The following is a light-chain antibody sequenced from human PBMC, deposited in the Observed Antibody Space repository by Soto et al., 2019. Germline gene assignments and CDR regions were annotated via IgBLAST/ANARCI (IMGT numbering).Light chain of an antibody. J-gene: IGLJ6*01. CDR3: SSYSRTNTLV. CDR1: SSDVGDYPY. V-gene: IGLV2-14*01. CDR2: EVT. Sequence: QSVLTQPASVSGSPGQSITISCTGTSSDVGDYPYVSWYQQHPGKVPKLIIYEVTNRPSGVSGRFSGSKSENTASLTISGLQAEDEADYYCSSYSRTNTLVFGSGTQLTVL.